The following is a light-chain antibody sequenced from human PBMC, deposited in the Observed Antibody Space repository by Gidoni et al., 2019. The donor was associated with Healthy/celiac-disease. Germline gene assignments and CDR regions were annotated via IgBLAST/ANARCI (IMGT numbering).Light chain of an antibody. Sequence: HSALTPPPSVSRAPVLWFTIPCTGSSPNIGAGYYVHWYQQLPGTAPTLLIYGNSNRPSGVPDRFSGSKSGTSASLAITGLQAEDEADYYCQSYDSSLNGWVFGGGTKLTVL. V-gene: IGLV1-40*01. J-gene: IGLJ3*02. CDR3: QSYDSSLNGWV. CDR2: GNS. CDR1: SPNIGAGYY.